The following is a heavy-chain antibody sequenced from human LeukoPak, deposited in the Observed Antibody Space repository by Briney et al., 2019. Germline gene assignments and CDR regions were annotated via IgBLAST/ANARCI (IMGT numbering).Heavy chain of an antibody. CDR1: GFTFSTFG. CDR3: AGAAYYMDV. V-gene: IGHV3-33*01. CDR2: IWYDGSKK. Sequence: GGSLRLSCAASGFTFSTFGMHWVRQAPGKGLEWVAVIWYDGSKKYYIDFVKGRFTISRDNSKNTLYLQMNSLRAEDTAVYYCAGAAYYMDVWGQGTTVTVSS. J-gene: IGHJ6*03.